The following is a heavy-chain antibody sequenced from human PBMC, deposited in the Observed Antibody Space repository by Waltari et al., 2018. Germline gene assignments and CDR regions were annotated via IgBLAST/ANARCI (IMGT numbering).Heavy chain of an antibody. CDR3: ARTQWDSTSRRAFDI. J-gene: IGHJ3*02. Sequence: EVQLVESGGDLVQPGGSLRPSCAASGFPFSSYWLGWFGQFPGNGLEWVANIKEDGSEKYYVDSVKGRFTISRDNAKNSLYLQMNSLRAEDSAVYYCARTQWDSTSRRAFDIWGQGTVVTVSS. V-gene: IGHV3-7*04. D-gene: IGHD1-26*01. CDR2: IKEDGSEK. CDR1: GFPFSSYW.